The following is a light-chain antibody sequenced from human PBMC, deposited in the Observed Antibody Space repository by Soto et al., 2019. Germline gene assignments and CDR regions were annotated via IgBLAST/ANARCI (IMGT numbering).Light chain of an antibody. CDR2: GVS. Sequence: ESVVTQSPGTLSLSPGERATLSCRASQSDSSTYLAWYQQKHGQAPRLLIYGVSRRAPGIPDRFSGSGSGTDFTLTISRLEPEDFAVYYCQQYGSSPNTFGPGTKVDI. CDR1: QSDSSTY. CDR3: QQYGSSPNT. J-gene: IGKJ3*01. V-gene: IGKV3-20*01.